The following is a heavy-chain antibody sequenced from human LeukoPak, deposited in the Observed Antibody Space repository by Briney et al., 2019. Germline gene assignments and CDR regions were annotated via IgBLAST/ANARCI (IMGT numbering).Heavy chain of an antibody. CDR2: ISGSGGNT. Sequence: PGGSLRLSCAASGFTFSSYAMSWVRQAPGKRLEWVSAISGSGGNTYYADSVKGRFTISRDNSRNTLYLQMNSLRAEDTAVYYCAKVADYYDSSGFYYELSRVYAFDIWGQGTMVTVSS. CDR3: AKVADYYDSSGFYYELSRVYAFDI. CDR1: GFTFSSYA. V-gene: IGHV3-23*01. J-gene: IGHJ3*02. D-gene: IGHD3-22*01.